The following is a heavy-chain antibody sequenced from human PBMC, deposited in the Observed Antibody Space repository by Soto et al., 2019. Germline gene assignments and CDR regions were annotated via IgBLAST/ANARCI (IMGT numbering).Heavy chain of an antibody. D-gene: IGHD6-19*01. CDR1: GGTFSSYA. V-gene: IGHV1-69*13. CDR3: ATAWRAVAGQVYFDY. CDR2: IIPIFGTA. J-gene: IGHJ4*02. Sequence: GASVKVSCKASGGTFSSYAISWVRQAPGQGLEWMGGIIPIFGTANYAQKFQGRVTITADESTSTAYMELSSLRSEDTAVYYCATAWRAVAGQVYFDYWGPGTLVTVSS.